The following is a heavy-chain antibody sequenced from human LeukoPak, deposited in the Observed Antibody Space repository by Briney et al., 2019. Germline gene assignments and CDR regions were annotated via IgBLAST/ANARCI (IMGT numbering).Heavy chain of an antibody. CDR3: ARSYGSGIYYYYYYMDV. J-gene: IGHJ6*03. CDR1: GYTFTSYD. V-gene: IGHV1-8*01. Sequence: ASVKVSCKASGYTFTSYDINWVRQVTGQGHERMGWMNPNSGNTGYAQKFQGRVTMTRNTSISTAYMELSSPRSEDTAVYYCARSYGSGIYYYYYYMDVWGKGTTVTVSS. CDR2: MNPNSGNT. D-gene: IGHD3-10*01.